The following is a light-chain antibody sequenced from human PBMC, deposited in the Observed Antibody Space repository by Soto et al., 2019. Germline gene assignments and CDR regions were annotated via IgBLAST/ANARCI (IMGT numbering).Light chain of an antibody. CDR2: GAS. J-gene: IGKJ2*01. CDR3: QYYGSSPPTT. V-gene: IGKV3-20*01. Sequence: FVLTQSSGTLSLSPGERAILSCRASQSVTSTYIAWYQQKPGQAPRLLIYGASSRATGIPDRFSGSGSGTDFTLTISRLEAEDFAVYYCQYYGSSPPTTFGQGTKLEIK. CDR1: QSVTSTY.